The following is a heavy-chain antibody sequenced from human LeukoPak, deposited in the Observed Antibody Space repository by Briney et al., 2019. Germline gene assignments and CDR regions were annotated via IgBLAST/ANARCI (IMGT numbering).Heavy chain of an antibody. V-gene: IGHV3-33*01. CDR2: IWYDGSEK. D-gene: IGHD3-10*01. CDR3: ARDRWFGDEDSFDI. Sequence: QPGGSLRLSCAAPGFTFSTYGMHWVRQAPGKGLEWVAVIWYDGSEKYYADSVKGRFTIARDNSKNTLYLQMNSLRAEDTAIYYCARDRWFGDEDSFDIWGQGTMVTVSS. CDR1: GFTFSTYG. J-gene: IGHJ3*02.